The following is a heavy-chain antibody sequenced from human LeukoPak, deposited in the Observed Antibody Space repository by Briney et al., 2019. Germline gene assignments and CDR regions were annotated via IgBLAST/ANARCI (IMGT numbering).Heavy chain of an antibody. CDR1: GGSISSSAYY. Sequence: SQTLSLTCTVSGGSISSSAYYWSWIRQHPGKGLEWIGYIYYSGITYYNPSPKSRVTVSVDTSKNQFSLNLSSVTAADTAVYYRARDGDCSSDSCYFDYWGQGILVTVSS. D-gene: IGHD2-2*01. CDR2: IYYSGIT. J-gene: IGHJ4*02. CDR3: ARDGDCSSDSCYFDY. V-gene: IGHV4-31*03.